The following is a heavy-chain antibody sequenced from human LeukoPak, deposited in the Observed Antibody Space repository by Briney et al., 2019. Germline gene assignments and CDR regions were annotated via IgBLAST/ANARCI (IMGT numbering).Heavy chain of an antibody. Sequence: PSETLSLTCAVYGGSFSGYYWSWIRQPPGRGLEWIGEINHSGSTNYNPSLKSRVTISVDTTKNQFSLKLSSVTAADTAVYYCAVADYGDYGCIDYWGQGTLVTVSS. V-gene: IGHV4-34*01. D-gene: IGHD4-17*01. CDR3: AVADYGDYGCIDY. CDR1: GGSFSGYY. J-gene: IGHJ4*02. CDR2: INHSGST.